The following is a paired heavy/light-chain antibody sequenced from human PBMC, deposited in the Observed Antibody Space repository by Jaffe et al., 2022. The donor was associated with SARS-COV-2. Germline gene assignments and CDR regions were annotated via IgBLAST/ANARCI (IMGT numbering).Light chain of an antibody. J-gene: IGKJ2*02. CDR3: QQYSNPPRT. Sequence: EIVLTQSPDTLSLSPGERATLSCRASQRIGSSLAWYQQRPGQAPRLLIYAASSRATGISDRFSGSGSGTDFTLTISRLEPEDFAVYYCQQYSNPPRTFGQGTKLEIK. V-gene: IGKV3-20*01. CDR2: AAS. CDR1: QRIGSS.
Heavy chain of an antibody. J-gene: IGHJ4*02. CDR3: ATDGGAEVVTFSD. CDR1: GFTFSDYA. V-gene: IGHV3-23*01. CDR2: ISGDGGTT. Sequence: EVQLLESGGGLVQPGGSLRLSCVGSGFTFSDYAMNWIRQAPGKGLDYLCVISGDGGTTYYADSVKGRFTISRDNSKNTLYLHMNNLRAGDTAVYYCATDGGAEVVTFSDWGQGTLVTVSS. D-gene: IGHD2-21*02.